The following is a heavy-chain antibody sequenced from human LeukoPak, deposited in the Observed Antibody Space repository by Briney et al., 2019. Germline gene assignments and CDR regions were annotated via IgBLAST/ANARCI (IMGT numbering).Heavy chain of an antibody. CDR2: IIPIFGTA. V-gene: IGHV1-69*13. J-gene: IGHJ3*02. D-gene: IGHD3-10*01. CDR1: GGTFSSYA. CDR3: ARKHGSGSYYNVDDAFDI. Sequence: SVKVSCKASGGTFSSYAISWVRQAPGQGLEWMGGIIPIFGTANYAQEFQGRVTITADESTSTAYMELSSLRSEDTAVYYCARKHGSGSYYNVDDAFDIWGQGTMVTVSS.